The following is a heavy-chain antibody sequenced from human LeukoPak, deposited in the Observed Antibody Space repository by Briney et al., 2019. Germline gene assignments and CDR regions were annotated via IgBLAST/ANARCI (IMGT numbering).Heavy chain of an antibody. V-gene: IGHV1-24*01. CDR3: AAGNVDTAFFFDY. J-gene: IGHJ4*02. CDR1: GYTLTELS. D-gene: IGHD5-18*01. Sequence: ASVKASCKVSGYTLTELSMHWVRQAPGQGLKWMGGFDPEDGETIYAPKFQGRVTMTEDTSTDTAYMELRSLRSEDTALYYCAAGNVDTAFFFDYWGQGTLVTVSS. CDR2: FDPEDGET.